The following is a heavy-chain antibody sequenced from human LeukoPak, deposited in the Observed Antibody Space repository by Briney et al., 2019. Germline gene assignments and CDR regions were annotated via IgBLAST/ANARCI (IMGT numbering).Heavy chain of an antibody. CDR2: ISSSSSYI. CDR3: ARDGYSYGYISGDY. Sequence: PGGSLRLSCAASGFTFSSYSMNWVRQAPGKGLEWVSSISSSSSYIYYADSVKGRFTISRDNAKNSLYLQMNSLRAEDTAVCYCARDGYSYGYISGDYWGQGTLVTVSS. V-gene: IGHV3-21*01. D-gene: IGHD5-18*01. CDR1: GFTFSSYS. J-gene: IGHJ4*02.